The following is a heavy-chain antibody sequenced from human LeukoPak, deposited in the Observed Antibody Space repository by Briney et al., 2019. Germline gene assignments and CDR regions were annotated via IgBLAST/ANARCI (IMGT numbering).Heavy chain of an antibody. J-gene: IGHJ4*02. CDR2: IIPILGIA. Sequence: SVKVSCKASGGTFSSYAIIWVRQAPGQGLEWMGRIIPILGIANYAQKFQGRVTITADKSTSTAYMELSSLRSEDTAVYYCARSSYYYDSSGYYYAYWGQGTLVTVSS. D-gene: IGHD3-22*01. CDR3: ARSSYYYDSSGYYYAY. CDR1: GGTFSSYA. V-gene: IGHV1-69*04.